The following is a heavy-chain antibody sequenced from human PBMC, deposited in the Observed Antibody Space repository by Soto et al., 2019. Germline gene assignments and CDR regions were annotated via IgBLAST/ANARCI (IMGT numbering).Heavy chain of an antibody. CDR2: IYSGGST. CDR3: ARGNLGYWTNGVCA. V-gene: IGHV3-53*01. Sequence: EVQLVESGGGLIQPGGSLRLSCAASGFTVSSNYMSWVRQAPGKGLEWVSVIYSGGSTYYADSVKGRFTIARDNSKNTRYLQMNSLRDEDTAVYYCARGNLGYWTNGVCAWGQGTLVAVSS. CDR1: GFTVSSNY. J-gene: IGHJ4*02. D-gene: IGHD2-8*01.